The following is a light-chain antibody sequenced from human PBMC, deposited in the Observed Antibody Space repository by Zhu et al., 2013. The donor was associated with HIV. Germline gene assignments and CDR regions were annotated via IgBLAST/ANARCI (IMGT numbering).Light chain of an antibody. V-gene: IGKV3-15*01. J-gene: IGKJ3*01. CDR2: GAS. CDR1: QSISSTH. CDR3: QQYNNRLPFT. Sequence: EIVLTQSPGTLSLSPGESATLSCRTSQSISSTHLAWYQQKPGQTPRLIIYGASTRATGVPARFSGSGSGTEFTLTISRLQSEDFAVYYCQQYNNRLPFTFGPGTKVGIK.